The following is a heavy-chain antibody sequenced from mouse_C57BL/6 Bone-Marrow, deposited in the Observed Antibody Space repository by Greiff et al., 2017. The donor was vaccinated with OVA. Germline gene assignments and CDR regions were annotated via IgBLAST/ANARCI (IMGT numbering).Heavy chain of an antibody. J-gene: IGHJ3*01. Sequence: QVQLQQPGTELVKPGASVKLSCKASGYTFTSYWMHWVKPRPGHGLEWIGNINPSNGGTNYNEKFKSKATLTVDKSSSTAYMQLSSLTSEESAVYYCARSGYYGSRAWFAYWGQGTLVTVSA. CDR3: ARSGYYGSRAWFAY. V-gene: IGHV1-53*01. D-gene: IGHD1-1*01. CDR1: GYTFTSYW. CDR2: INPSNGGT.